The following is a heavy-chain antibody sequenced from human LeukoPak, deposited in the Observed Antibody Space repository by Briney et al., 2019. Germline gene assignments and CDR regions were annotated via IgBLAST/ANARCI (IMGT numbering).Heavy chain of an antibody. J-gene: IGHJ5*02. CDR2: IYYSGST. CDR1: GGSISSGGYY. CDR3: AREGGRGIGASLTPNNWFDP. V-gene: IGHV4-31*03. D-gene: IGHD2-15*01. Sequence: PSQTLSLTCTVSGGSISSGGYYWSWIRQHPGKGLEWIGYIYYSGSTYYNPSLKSRVTISVDTSKNQFSLKLSSVTAADTAVYYCAREGGRGIGASLTPNNWFDPWGQGTLVTVSS.